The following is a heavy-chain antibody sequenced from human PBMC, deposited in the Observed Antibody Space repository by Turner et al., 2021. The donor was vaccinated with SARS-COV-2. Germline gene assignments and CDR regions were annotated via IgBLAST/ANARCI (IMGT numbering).Heavy chain of an antibody. Sequence: QVQLVESGGGVVQPGRSLRRSCAASGFTFSSYVMHWVRQAPGKGLEWVAVISYDGSNKYYADSVKGRFTISRDNSKNTLYLQMNSLRAEDTAVYYCARDSGDFDYWGQGTLVTVSS. CDR3: ARDSGDFDY. CDR1: GFTFSSYV. D-gene: IGHD3-10*01. V-gene: IGHV3-30-3*01. CDR2: ISYDGSNK. J-gene: IGHJ4*02.